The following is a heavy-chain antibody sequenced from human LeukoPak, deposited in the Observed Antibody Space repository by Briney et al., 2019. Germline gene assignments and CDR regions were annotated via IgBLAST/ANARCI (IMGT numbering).Heavy chain of an antibody. V-gene: IGHV1-2*02. J-gene: IGHJ4*02. CDR1: GYTFTGYY. CDR3: ARLLWFGELLYEFVGYFDY. CDR2: INPNSGGT. Sequence: ASVKVSCKASGYTFTGYYMHWVRQAPGQGLEWMGWINPNSGGTNYAQKFQGRVTMTRDTSISTAYMELRSLRSDDTAVYYCARLLWFGELLYEFVGYFDYWGQGTLVTVSS. D-gene: IGHD3-10*01.